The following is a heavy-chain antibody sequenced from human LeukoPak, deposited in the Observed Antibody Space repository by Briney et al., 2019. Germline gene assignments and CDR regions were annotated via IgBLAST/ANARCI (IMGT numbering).Heavy chain of an antibody. CDR3: ARYHYDILTGYITYYYYYMDV. CDR2: TYYRSKWYN. J-gene: IGHJ6*03. CDR1: GDSVSSNSAA. Sequence: SQTLSLTCAISGDSVSSNSAAWNWIRQSPSRGLEWLGRTYYRSKWYNDYAVSVKSRITINPDTSKNQFSLQLNSVTPEDTAVYYCARYHYDILTGYITYYYYYMDVWGKGTTVTVSS. V-gene: IGHV6-1*01. D-gene: IGHD3-9*01.